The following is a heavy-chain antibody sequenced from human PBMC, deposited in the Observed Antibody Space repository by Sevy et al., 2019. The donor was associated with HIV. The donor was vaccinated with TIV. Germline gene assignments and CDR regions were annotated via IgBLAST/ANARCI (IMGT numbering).Heavy chain of an antibody. J-gene: IGHJ6*02. CDR2: IYPGDSDT. D-gene: IGHD4-4*01. Sequence: GESLKISCKGSGYSFTSYWIGWVRQMPGKGLEWMGIIYPGDSDTRYSPSFQGQVTISADKSISTAYLQWSSLKASDTAMSYCARHRSTTVTFYYYGMDVWGQGTTVTVSS. CDR3: ARHRSTTVTFYYYGMDV. V-gene: IGHV5-51*01. CDR1: GYSFTSYW.